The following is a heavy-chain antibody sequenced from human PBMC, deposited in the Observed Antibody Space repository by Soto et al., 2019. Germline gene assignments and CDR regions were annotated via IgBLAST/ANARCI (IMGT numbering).Heavy chain of an antibody. CDR3: ARSGVLGYCSNGICLPAAFDI. CDR2: MNPNSGDT. Sequence: ASVKVSCKASGYTFTSYDINWVRQATGQGLEWMGWMNPNSGDTNYAQKFQGWVTMTRHTSISTAYMELSRLRSDDTAIYYCARSGVLGYCSNGICLPAAFDIWGQGTMVTVSS. V-gene: IGHV1-2*04. CDR1: GYTFTSYD. J-gene: IGHJ3*02. D-gene: IGHD2-8*01.